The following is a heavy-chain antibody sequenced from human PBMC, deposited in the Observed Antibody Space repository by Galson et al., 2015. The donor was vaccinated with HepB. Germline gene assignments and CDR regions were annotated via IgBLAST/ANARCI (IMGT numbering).Heavy chain of an antibody. V-gene: IGHV3-23*01. CDR1: GFTFSSYA. CDR3: AKAAGDYYGSGSDRSYYYYGMDV. Sequence: SLRLSCAASGFTFSSYAMSWVRQAPGKGLEWVSAISGSGGSTYYADSVKGRFTISRDNSKNTLYLQMNSLRAEDTAVYYCAKAAGDYYGSGSDRSYYYYGMDVWGQGTTVTVSS. J-gene: IGHJ6*02. D-gene: IGHD3-10*01. CDR2: ISGSGGST.